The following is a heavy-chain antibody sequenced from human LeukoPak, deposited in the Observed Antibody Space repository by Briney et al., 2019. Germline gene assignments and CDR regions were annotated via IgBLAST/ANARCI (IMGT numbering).Heavy chain of an antibody. V-gene: IGHV4-30-4*08. J-gene: IGHJ4*02. CDR2: IYYSGST. CDR1: GGSISSGDYY. Sequence: PSETLSLTCTVSGGSISSGDYYWSWIRQPPGKGLEWIGYIYYSGSTYYNPSLKSRVTISVDTSKNQFSLKLSSVTAADTAVYYCAREGVVPAAILDYWGQGTLVTVSS. CDR3: AREGVVPAAILDY. D-gene: IGHD2-2*01.